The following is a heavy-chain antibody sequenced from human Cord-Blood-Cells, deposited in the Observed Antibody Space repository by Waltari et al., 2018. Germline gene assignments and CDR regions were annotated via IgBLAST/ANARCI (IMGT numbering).Heavy chain of an antibody. J-gene: IGHJ4*02. D-gene: IGHD6-6*01. V-gene: IGHV1-69*09. CDR3: AGGGGSRQLVTVRYFDY. Sequence: QVQLVQSGAEVKKPGSSVKVSCKASGGTFSSYAISWVRQAPGQGLEWMGRIIPILGIANYAQKCQGRVTITADKSTSTAYMELSSLRSEDTAVYYCAGGGGSRQLVTVRYFDYWGQGTLVTVSS. CDR2: IIPILGIA. CDR1: GGTFSSYA.